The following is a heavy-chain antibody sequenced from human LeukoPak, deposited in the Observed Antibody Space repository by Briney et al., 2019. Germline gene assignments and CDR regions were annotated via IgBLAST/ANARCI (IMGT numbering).Heavy chain of an antibody. CDR1: GFTFSSYA. V-gene: IGHV3-23*01. CDR3: AKGGSAYSSGWYSHFDY. CDR2: ISGSGGSA. D-gene: IGHD6-19*01. Sequence: HPGGSLRLSCAASGFTFSSYAMSWVRQAPGKGLEWVSAISGSGGSAYYADSVKGRFTISRDNSKNTLYLQMNSLRAEDTAVYYCAKGGSAYSSGWYSHFDYWGQGTLVTVSS. J-gene: IGHJ4*02.